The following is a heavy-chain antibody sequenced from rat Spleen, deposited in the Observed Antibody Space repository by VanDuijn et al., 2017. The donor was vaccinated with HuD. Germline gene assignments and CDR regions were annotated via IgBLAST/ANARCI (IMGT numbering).Heavy chain of an antibody. Sequence: EVQLVESGGGLVQPGRSLKLSCAASGFTFSDYGMAWVRQAPTKGLEWVATISYDGSSTYYRDSVKGRFTISSDNAKTTLYLQMDSLRSEDTATYFCARRGYNNYLYFDFWGPGTMVTVSS. D-gene: IGHD1-10*01. V-gene: IGHV5-29*01. CDR2: ISYDGSST. CDR1: GFTFSDYG. J-gene: IGHJ1*01. CDR3: ARRGYNNYLYFDF.